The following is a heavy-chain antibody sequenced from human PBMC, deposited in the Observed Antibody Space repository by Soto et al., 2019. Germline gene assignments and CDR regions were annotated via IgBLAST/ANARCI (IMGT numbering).Heavy chain of an antibody. CDR3: ARPQGSGWRFNGLEF. D-gene: IGHD6-19*01. CDR2: IIPMFDTA. J-gene: IGHJ6*02. V-gene: IGHV1-69*13. Sequence: ASVKVYCKSSGGPFGRSAINWVRPATGQGLEWMGGIIPMFDTANHAQKFRDRILITADESTNTAYLELKSLRPEDTATYYCARPQGSGWRFNGLEFWGQGTKVTVSS. CDR1: GGPFGRSA.